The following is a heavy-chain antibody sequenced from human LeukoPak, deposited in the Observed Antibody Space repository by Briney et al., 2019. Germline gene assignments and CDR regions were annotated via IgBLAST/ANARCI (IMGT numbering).Heavy chain of an antibody. CDR1: GYTFTSYG. J-gene: IGHJ4*02. D-gene: IGHD6-19*01. CDR3: ARDRYYPTRYSNGWYGVNYFDY. Sequence: ASVKVSCKASGYTFTSYGISWVRQAPGQGLEWMGWISAYNGNTNYAQKLQGRVTMTTDTSTSTVYMELRSLRSDDTAVYYCARDRYYPTRYSNGWYGVNYFDYWGQGTLVTVSS. V-gene: IGHV1-18*01. CDR2: ISAYNGNT.